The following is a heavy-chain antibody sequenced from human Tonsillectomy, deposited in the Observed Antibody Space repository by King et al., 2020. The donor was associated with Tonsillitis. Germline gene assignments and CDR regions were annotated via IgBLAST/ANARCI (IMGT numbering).Heavy chain of an antibody. CDR1: GFTFGDYA. J-gene: IGHJ4*02. V-gene: IGHV3-49*03. Sequence: VQLVESGGGLVQPGRSLRLSCTASGFTFGDYAMSWFRQAPGKGLEWVGFIRSKAYGGTTEYAASVKGRFTISRDDSKSIAYLQMNSLKTEDTAVYYCTRVAGYSYGYWPYDPFDYWGQGTLVTVSS. D-gene: IGHD5-18*01. CDR2: IRSKAYGGTT. CDR3: TRVAGYSYGYWPYDPFDY.